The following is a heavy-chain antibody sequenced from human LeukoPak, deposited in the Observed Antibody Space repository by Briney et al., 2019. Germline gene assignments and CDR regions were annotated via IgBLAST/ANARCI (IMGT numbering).Heavy chain of an antibody. Sequence: SETLSLTCAVYGGSFSGYYWSWIRQPPGKGLEWIGEINHSRGTNYNPSLKSRVTISVDTSKNQFSLKLSSVTAADTAVYYCARAGDYVVVPAATYFDYWGQGTLVTVSS. CDR1: GGSFSGYY. V-gene: IGHV4-34*01. J-gene: IGHJ4*02. D-gene: IGHD2-2*01. CDR2: INHSRGT. CDR3: ARAGDYVVVPAATYFDY.